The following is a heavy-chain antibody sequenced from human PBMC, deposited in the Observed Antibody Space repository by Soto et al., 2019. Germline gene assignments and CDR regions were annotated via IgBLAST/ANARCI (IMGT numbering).Heavy chain of an antibody. V-gene: IGHV4-34*01. CDR2: INHSGRV. CDR1: VGSFSVQC. Sequence: SETLSLTCALSVGSFSVQCWNWIRQSPGKGLEWIGDINHSGRVNYSPSLKSRVTISLDTSKNQFSLTLSAVTGADMAMYYCSTRAYDTNGYYRFDHWGQGTLVTVSS. CDR3: STRAYDTNGYYRFDH. J-gene: IGHJ5*01. D-gene: IGHD3-22*01.